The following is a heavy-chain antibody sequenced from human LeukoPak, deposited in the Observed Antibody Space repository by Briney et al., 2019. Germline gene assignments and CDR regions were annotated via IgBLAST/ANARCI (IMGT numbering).Heavy chain of an antibody. J-gene: IGHJ4*02. CDR1: GFTFDDYT. Sequence: PGGSLTLSCVASGFTFDDYTIHWVRQAPGKGLEWVSLITWDGGSTFYADSLRGRFTISRDNSKNSLYLQMTNLRPEDTAFYFCAKLFAPDSTGLNYYFDYWGQGTLVTVSS. V-gene: IGHV3-43*01. CDR2: ITWDGGST. D-gene: IGHD6-19*01. CDR3: AKLFAPDSTGLNYYFDY.